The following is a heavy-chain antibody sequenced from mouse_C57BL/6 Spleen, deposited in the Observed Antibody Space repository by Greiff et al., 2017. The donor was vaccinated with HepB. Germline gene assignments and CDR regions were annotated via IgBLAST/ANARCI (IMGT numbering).Heavy chain of an antibody. CDR1: GFTFSSYA. V-gene: IGHV5-4*01. D-gene: IGHD1-1*01. Sequence: DVHLVESGGGLVKPGGSLKLSCAASGFTFSSYAMSWVRQTPEKRLEWVATISDGGSYTYYQDNVKGRFTISRDNAKNNLYLQMSHLKSEDTAMYYCARDQYYGSSYAMDYWGQGTSVTVSS. CDR3: ARDQYYGSSYAMDY. J-gene: IGHJ4*01. CDR2: ISDGGSYT.